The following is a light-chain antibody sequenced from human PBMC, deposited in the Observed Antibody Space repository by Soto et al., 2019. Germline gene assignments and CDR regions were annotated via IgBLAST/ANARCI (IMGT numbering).Light chain of an antibody. CDR3: QQYDGYQQIDGYAT. Sequence: DIQMTQFPSSLSASVGDRVTITCRASQSISTYLNWYQQKVGKAPKLLIYAASSLQSGVPSRFSGSGSGTEFTLTISSLQPDDSATYYCQQYDGYQQIDGYATFGGGTKVELK. CDR2: AAS. V-gene: IGKV1-39*01. J-gene: IGKJ4*01. CDR1: QSISTY.